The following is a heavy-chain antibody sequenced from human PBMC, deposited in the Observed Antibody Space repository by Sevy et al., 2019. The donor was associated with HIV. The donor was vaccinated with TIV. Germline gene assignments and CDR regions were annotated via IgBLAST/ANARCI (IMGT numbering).Heavy chain of an antibody. CDR1: GFTFSNYA. Sequence: GGSLRLSCAASGFTFSNYAMSWVRQAPGKGLEWVSSFSFGCGKINYADSVKGRFTISRDNSKNTLYLQMNSLRAEDTALYYCAREGCSKPHDYWGQGTLVTVSS. J-gene: IGHJ4*02. V-gene: IGHV3-23*01. D-gene: IGHD2-2*01. CDR2: FSFGCGKI. CDR3: AREGCSKPHDY.